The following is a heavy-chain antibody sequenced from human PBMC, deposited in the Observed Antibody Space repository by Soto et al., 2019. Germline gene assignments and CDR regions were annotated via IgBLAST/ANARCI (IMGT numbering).Heavy chain of an antibody. D-gene: IGHD3-10*02. V-gene: IGHV4-31*03. Sequence: SETLSLTCTVSGGSVSSGGYYWSWIRQHPGKGLEWIGYIYYSGSTYYNPSLKSRVTISVDTSKNQFSLKLSSVTAADTAVYYCAREAMFGELSLDSWGQGTLVTVS. CDR2: IYYSGST. J-gene: IGHJ4*02. CDR1: GGSVSSGGYY. CDR3: AREAMFGELSLDS.